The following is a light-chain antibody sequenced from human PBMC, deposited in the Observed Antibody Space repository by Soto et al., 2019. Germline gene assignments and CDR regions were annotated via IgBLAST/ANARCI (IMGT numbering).Light chain of an antibody. CDR3: QHYNTYSCT. CDR2: KAS. Sequence: DIQMTQSPSTLSASVGDRVTITCRASQSISTWLAWYQQKPGEAPKLLIYKASTLASGVPSRFSGSGSGTEFTLTISSPQPDDFATYYCQHYNTYSCTFGQGTKLEIK. V-gene: IGKV1-5*03. J-gene: IGKJ2*02. CDR1: QSISTW.